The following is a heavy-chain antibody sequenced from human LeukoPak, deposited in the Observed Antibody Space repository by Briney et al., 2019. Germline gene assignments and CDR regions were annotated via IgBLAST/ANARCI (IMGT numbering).Heavy chain of an antibody. D-gene: IGHD1-1*01. V-gene: IGHV3-9*01. J-gene: IGHJ4*02. Sequence: PGGSLRLSCAASGFTFNDYAMSWVRQAPGKGLEWVSGISWNSGSIYYAHSVKGRFTISRDTAKNSLYLQMNSLRPEDTALYYCAKGTGHYWTFFDSWGQGTRVTVSS. CDR1: GFTFNDYA. CDR3: AKGTGHYWTFFDS. CDR2: ISWNSGSI.